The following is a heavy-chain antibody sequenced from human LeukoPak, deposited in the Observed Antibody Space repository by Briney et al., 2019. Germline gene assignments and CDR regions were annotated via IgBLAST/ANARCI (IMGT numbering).Heavy chain of an antibody. V-gene: IGHV3-7*01. CDR2: IKQDESEK. CDR1: GGSISSSSYY. D-gene: IGHD3-22*01. J-gene: IGHJ4*02. CDR3: ATSRDSSGYFFVNYFDN. Sequence: ETLSLTCTVSGGSISSSSYYWGWIRQPPGKGLEWVAVIKQDESEKFYGDSVKGRFTISRDNAQNSLYLQMNSLRAEDTAIYYCATSRDSSGYFFVNYFDNWGQGTLVTVSP.